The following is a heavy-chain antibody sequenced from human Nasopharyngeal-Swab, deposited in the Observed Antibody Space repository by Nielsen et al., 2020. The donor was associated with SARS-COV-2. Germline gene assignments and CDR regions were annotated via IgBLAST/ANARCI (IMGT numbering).Heavy chain of an antibody. CDR3: ARIMTMVQGVIQDYYGMDV. D-gene: IGHD3-10*01. J-gene: IGHJ6*02. CDR2: IDWDDDK. Sequence: WIRQPPGKGLEWPALIDWDDDKYYSTSLKTRLTISKDTSKNQVVLTMTNMDPVDTATYYCARIMTMVQGVIQDYYGMDVWGQGTTVTVS. V-gene: IGHV2-70*01.